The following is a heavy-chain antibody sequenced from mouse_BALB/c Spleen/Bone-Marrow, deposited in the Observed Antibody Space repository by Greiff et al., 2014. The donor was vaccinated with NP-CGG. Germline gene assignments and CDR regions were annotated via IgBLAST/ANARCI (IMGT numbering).Heavy chain of an antibody. V-gene: IGHV14-3*02. CDR3: ARDYGPFDY. CDR1: GFNIKDIY. Sequence: EEQLQESGAGLVKPGASVKLSCTASGFNIKDIYMHWVKKRPEQGLGWIGRFDPANGDPKYDPKLQGKATITADTSSNTAYLQLISLTSEDTAVYYFARDYGPFDYWGQGTTLTVSS. D-gene: IGHD1-2*01. CDR2: FDPANGDP. J-gene: IGHJ2*01.